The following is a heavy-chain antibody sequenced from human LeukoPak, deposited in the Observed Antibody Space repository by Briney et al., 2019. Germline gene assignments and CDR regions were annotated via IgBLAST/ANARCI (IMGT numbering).Heavy chain of an antibody. V-gene: IGHV4-34*01. CDR3: ARGSSGSYFSWFDP. CDR2: INHSGST. CDR1: GGSFSGYY. Sequence: SETLSLTCAVHGGSFSGYYWSWIRQPPGKGLEWIGEINHSGSTNYNPSLKSRVTISVDTSKNQFSLKLSSVTAADTAVYYCARGSSGSYFSWFDPWGQGTLVTVSS. D-gene: IGHD1-26*01. J-gene: IGHJ5*02.